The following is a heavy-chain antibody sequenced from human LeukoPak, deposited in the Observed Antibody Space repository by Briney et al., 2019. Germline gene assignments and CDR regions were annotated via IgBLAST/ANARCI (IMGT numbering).Heavy chain of an antibody. CDR2: ISSSSSYI. Sequence: PGGSLRLSCAASGFTFSSYSMNWVRQAPGKGLEWVSSISSSSSYIYYAVSVKGRFTISRDNAKNSLYLQMNSLRAEDTAVYYCARRSDYVSYWGQGTLVTVSS. J-gene: IGHJ4*02. CDR1: GFTFSSYS. CDR3: ARRSDYVSY. V-gene: IGHV3-21*01.